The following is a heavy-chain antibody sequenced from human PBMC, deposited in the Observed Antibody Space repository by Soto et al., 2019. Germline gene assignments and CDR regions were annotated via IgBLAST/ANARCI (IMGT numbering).Heavy chain of an antibody. D-gene: IGHD3-10*01. CDR3: AHYVSASPAGWFDP. V-gene: IGHV2-5*02. Sequence: QITLKESGPTLVKPTQTLTLTCSFSGLSLSTSGEAVGWIRQPPGKALEWLALIYWDDDKLFNPTLKTRLTTTKDTSKNQVVLTLTNMDPVDTATYSCAHYVSASPAGWFDPWGQGILVTVSS. CDR2: IYWDDDK. J-gene: IGHJ5*02. CDR1: GLSLSTSGEA.